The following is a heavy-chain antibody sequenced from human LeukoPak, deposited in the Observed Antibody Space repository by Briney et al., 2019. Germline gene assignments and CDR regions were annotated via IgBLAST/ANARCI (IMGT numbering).Heavy chain of an antibody. Sequence: GASVKVSCKASGYTFTSYYMHWVRQAPGQGLEWMGIINPSGGSTSYAQKFQGRVTMTRDTSTSTVYMELSSLRSDDTAVYYCARDGLTIWGSYRYNDYWGQGTLVTVSS. CDR3: ARDGLTIWGSYRYNDY. D-gene: IGHD3-16*02. J-gene: IGHJ4*02. CDR1: GYTFTSYY. V-gene: IGHV1-46*01. CDR2: INPSGGST.